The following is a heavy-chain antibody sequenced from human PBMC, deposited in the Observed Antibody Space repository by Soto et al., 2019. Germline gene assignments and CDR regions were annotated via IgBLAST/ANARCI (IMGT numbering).Heavy chain of an antibody. D-gene: IGHD5-12*01. J-gene: IGHJ4*02. CDR1: GGSFSGYY. CDR3: ARGKWLRSSFDY. CDR2: INHSGST. V-gene: IGHV4-34*01. Sequence: QVQLQQWGAGLLKPSETLSLTCAAYGGSFSGYYWSWIRQPPGKGLEWIGEINHSGSTNYNPSLKSRVTISVDTSKNQFSLKLSSVTAADTAVYYCARGKWLRSSFDYWGQGTLVTVSS.